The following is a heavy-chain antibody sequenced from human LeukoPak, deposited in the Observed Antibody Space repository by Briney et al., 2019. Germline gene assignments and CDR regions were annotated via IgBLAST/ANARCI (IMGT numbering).Heavy chain of an antibody. CDR1: GFVFSTYA. V-gene: IGHV3-23*01. Sequence: PGGSLRLSCAASGFVFSTYAMGWVRQAPGRGLEWVPAISSSGDTTYYADSVKGQFTISRDNSKNTLDLQMSSLRAEDTAMYHCAKVKALDAVASYFDYWGQGTLVTVSS. CDR2: ISSSGDTT. CDR3: AKVKALDAVASYFDY. D-gene: IGHD2-8*01. J-gene: IGHJ4*02.